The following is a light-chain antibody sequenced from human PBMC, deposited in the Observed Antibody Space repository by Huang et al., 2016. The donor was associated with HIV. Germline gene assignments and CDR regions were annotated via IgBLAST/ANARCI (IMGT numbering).Light chain of an antibody. CDR1: QSIGTN. V-gene: IGKV3-15*01. Sequence: IILTQSPATLSVSPGEGATLSCRASQSIGTNLAWYQQRPGQAPRLLMYGASTRATGVPARFSGSGSGTEFNLNLSSLQSEDVATYYCQHYSNWPPLTFGGGTKVDI. J-gene: IGKJ4*01. CDR3: QHYSNWPPLT. CDR2: GAS.